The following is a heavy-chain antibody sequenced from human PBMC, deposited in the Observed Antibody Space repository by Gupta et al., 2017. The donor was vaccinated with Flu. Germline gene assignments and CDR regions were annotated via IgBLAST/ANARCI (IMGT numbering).Heavy chain of an antibody. Sequence: EVHLVESGGGLVQPGGSLRLSCAASGFTFSSYTMNGIRKAPGKGLEWVSSISGNSRDRYYADSLKGRFTIAIDNAKNALSLQMHSLRDEDTGVYYCERVKSSEEIFGGGINCSKHRGMDVWCQGTTVTVSS. V-gene: IGHV3-21*01. D-gene: IGHD3-3*01. CDR2: ISGNSRDR. J-gene: IGHJ6*02. CDR1: GFTFSSYT. CDR3: ERVKSSEEIFGGGINCSKHRGMDV.